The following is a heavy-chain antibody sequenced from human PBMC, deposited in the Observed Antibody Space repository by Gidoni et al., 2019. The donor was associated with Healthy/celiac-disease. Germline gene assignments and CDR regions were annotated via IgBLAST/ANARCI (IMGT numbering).Heavy chain of an antibody. CDR3: ARVKMSYYYDSSGYYYFDY. Sequence: EVQLVESGGGLIQPGGSLRRSCAAAGFIVSSHYMSWVRQAPGKGLEWVSVIYSGGSTYYADSVKGRFTISRDNSKNTLYLQMNSLRAEDTAVYYCARVKMSYYYDSSGYYYFDYWGQGTLVTVSS. J-gene: IGHJ4*02. CDR1: GFIVSSHY. V-gene: IGHV3-53*01. D-gene: IGHD3-22*01. CDR2: IYSGGST.